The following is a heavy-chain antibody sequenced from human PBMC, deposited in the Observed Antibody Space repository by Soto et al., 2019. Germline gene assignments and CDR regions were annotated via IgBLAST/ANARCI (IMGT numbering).Heavy chain of an antibody. CDR2: INPNSGGT. D-gene: IGHD6-19*01. CDR3: ARDSYSSGWYSDY. CDR1: GYTFTGYY. Sequence: ASVKVSCKASGYTFTGYYMHWVRQAPGQGLEWMGWINPNSGGTNYAQKFQGRVTMTRDTSISTAYMELSRLRSDDTAVYYWARDSYSSGWYSDYWGQGTMVTVSS. V-gene: IGHV1-2*02. J-gene: IGHJ4*02.